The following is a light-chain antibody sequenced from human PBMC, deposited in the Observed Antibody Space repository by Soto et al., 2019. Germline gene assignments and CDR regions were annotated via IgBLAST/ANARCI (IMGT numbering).Light chain of an antibody. J-gene: IGKJ4*01. Sequence: IQMTQSPSTLSASVGDRVTITFRASQSISSWLAWYQQKPGKAPKLLIYAAATLQSGVPSRFSGSGSGTDFTLTISSLHPEDFATYYCQQLNNFPRTFGGGTKVDIK. CDR2: AAA. CDR3: QQLNNFPRT. CDR1: QSISSW. V-gene: IGKV1-5*01.